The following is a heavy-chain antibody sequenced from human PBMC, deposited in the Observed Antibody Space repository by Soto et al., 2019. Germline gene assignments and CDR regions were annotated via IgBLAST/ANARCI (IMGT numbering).Heavy chain of an antibody. Sequence: QVQLVESGGGVVQPGRSLRLSCAASGFTFSSYGMHWVRQAPGKGRGWVAVIGYDGSNKYYADSVKGRFTISRDNSKNTLYLQMNSLRAEDTAVYYCARVPRYCSGGSCQYYYYGMDVWGQGTTVTVSS. D-gene: IGHD2-15*01. CDR2: IGYDGSNK. J-gene: IGHJ6*02. CDR3: ARVPRYCSGGSCQYYYYGMDV. CDR1: GFTFSSYG. V-gene: IGHV3-33*01.